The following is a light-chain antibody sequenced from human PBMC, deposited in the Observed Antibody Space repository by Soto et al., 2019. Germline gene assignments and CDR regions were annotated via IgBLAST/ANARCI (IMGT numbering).Light chain of an antibody. V-gene: IGKV3-15*01. J-gene: IGKJ1*01. CDR3: HQYNDWPRT. CDR2: GAS. Sequence: EIVMTQSPATLSLSPGERATLSCRATQSVSSRLAWYQQKPGQAPRILIYGASTRATGVPARFSGSGSGTEFTLTISSLQSEDFAVYYCHQYNDWPRTFGRGTKVDI. CDR1: QSVSSR.